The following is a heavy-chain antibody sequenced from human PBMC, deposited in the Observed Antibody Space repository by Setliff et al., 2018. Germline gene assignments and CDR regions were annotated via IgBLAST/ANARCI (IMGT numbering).Heavy chain of an antibody. CDR1: GGSISNYY. J-gene: IGHJ3*02. V-gene: IGHV4-4*07. Sequence: PSETLSLTCTVSGGSISNYYWSWIRQPAGKGLELIGRIYTRGSTNYNPSLKIRVTMSVDTSKNQFSLKLSSVTAADTAVYYCARKGISALSGAFDMWGQGTMVTVSS. CDR2: IYTRGST. D-gene: IGHD1-26*01. CDR3: ARKGISALSGAFDM.